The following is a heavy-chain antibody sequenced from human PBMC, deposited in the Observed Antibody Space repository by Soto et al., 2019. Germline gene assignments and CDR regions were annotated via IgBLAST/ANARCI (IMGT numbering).Heavy chain of an antibody. V-gene: IGHV4-39*01. CDR2: VHNGGST. J-gene: IGHJ4*02. CDR3: ARGLSSPSATGV. D-gene: IGHD6-6*01. Sequence: QLQLQESGPGLVKPSETLSLTCTVSGASVSSSSNYWGWIRQPPGKGLEWIGSVHNGGSTYYSPSLKSRVTIPADTSKNQFSLNLSSVTAADTAVYYCARGLSSPSATGVWGQGTLVTVSS. CDR1: GASVSSSSNY.